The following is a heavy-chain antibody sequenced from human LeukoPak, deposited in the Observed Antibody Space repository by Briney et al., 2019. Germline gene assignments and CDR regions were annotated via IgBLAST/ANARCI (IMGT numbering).Heavy chain of an antibody. V-gene: IGHV4-59*01. J-gene: IGHJ4*02. D-gene: IGHD4-11*01. Sequence: ASETLSLTCTVSGGSISSYYWSRIRQPPGKGLEWIGYIYYSGSTNYNPSLKSRVTISVDTSKNQFSLKLSSVTAADTAVYYWARISYSNYGGHFDYWGQGTLVTVSS. CDR3: ARISYSNYGGHFDY. CDR1: GGSISSYY. CDR2: IYYSGST.